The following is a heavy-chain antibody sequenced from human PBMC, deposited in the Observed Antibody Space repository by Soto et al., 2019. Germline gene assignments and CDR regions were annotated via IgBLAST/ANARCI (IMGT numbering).Heavy chain of an antibody. V-gene: IGHV4-39*01. Sequence: PSETLSLTCTLAGGSISISSYYCGLIRQPPGKGLEWIGSINYSGSTYYNPSLKSRVTISLDTSNNQFSLKLSSVTAADTAVYYCARHVDSGSYFTPRFRYYFYGMDVWGQGTTVTVSS. J-gene: IGHJ6*02. D-gene: IGHD1-26*01. CDR3: ARHVDSGSYFTPRFRYYFYGMDV. CDR1: GGSISISSYY. CDR2: INYSGST.